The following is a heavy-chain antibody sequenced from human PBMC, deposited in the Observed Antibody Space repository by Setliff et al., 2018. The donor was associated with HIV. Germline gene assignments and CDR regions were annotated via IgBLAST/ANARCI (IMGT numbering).Heavy chain of an antibody. CDR2: VVPTIHEA. D-gene: IGHD3-22*01. Sequence: SVKVSCKASGVTFNYSFITWVRQAPGQGLEWMGGVVPTIHEANNAQKFQGRVTITADESATTVYMEMSGLTSEDTAIYYCARGADASGYFYREYFQHLGQGTLVTVSS. CDR1: GVTFNYSF. CDR3: ARGADASGYFYREYFQH. V-gene: IGHV1-69*13. J-gene: IGHJ1*01.